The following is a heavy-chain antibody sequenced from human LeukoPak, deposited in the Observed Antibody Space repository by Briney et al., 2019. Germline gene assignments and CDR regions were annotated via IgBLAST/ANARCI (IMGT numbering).Heavy chain of an antibody. J-gene: IGHJ5*02. D-gene: IGHD4-23*01. CDR3: ARDQDDYGGP. Sequence: ASVKVSCKASGYTFTGYYMHWVRQAPGQGLEWMGWINPNSGGTNYAQKFQGRVTMTRDTPISTAYMELSSLRSDDTAVYYCARDQDDYGGPWGQGTLVAVSS. V-gene: IGHV1-2*02. CDR2: INPNSGGT. CDR1: GYTFTGYY.